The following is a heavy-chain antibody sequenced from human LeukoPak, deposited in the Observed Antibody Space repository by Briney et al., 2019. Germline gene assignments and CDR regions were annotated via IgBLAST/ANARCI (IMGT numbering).Heavy chain of an antibody. D-gene: IGHD3-10*01. CDR1: GFTFSSYW. J-gene: IGHJ6*03. Sequence: PGGSLRLSCAASGFTFSSYWMSWVRQAPGKGPEWVANIKQDGSEKYYVDSVKGRFTISRDNAKNSLYLQMNSLRAEDTAVYYCARGDTMVRGVIKAYYYYYMDVWGKGTTVTVSS. V-gene: IGHV3-7*01. CDR3: ARGDTMVRGVIKAYYYYYMDV. CDR2: IKQDGSEK.